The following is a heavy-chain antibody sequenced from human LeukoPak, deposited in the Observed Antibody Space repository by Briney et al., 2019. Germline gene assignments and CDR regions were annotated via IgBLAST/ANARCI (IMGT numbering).Heavy chain of an antibody. CDR1: GGSISSGGYY. Sequence: SETLSLTCTVSGGSISSGGYYWSWIRQHPGKGLEWIGYIYYSGSTYYNPSLKSRVTISVDTSKNPFSLKLSSVTAADTAVYYCARAIGEGGWFDPWGQGTLVTVSS. CDR2: IYYSGST. D-gene: IGHD3-3*01. CDR3: ARAIGEGGWFDP. J-gene: IGHJ5*02. V-gene: IGHV4-31*03.